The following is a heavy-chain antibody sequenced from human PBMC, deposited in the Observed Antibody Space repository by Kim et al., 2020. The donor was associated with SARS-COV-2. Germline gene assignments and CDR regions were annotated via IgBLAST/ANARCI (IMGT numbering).Heavy chain of an antibody. J-gene: IGHJ4*02. CDR2: INSDGTTT. CDR3: ARRQFSSGWYYFYY. CDR1: GFTFSSHW. Sequence: GGSLRLSCAASGFTFSSHWMHWVRQAPGKGLVWVSRINSDGTTTSYADSVKGRFTISRDNAKNTLYLQMNSLRAEDTAVYYCARRQFSSGWYYFYYCGQGTLVAVS. V-gene: IGHV3-74*01. D-gene: IGHD6-19*01.